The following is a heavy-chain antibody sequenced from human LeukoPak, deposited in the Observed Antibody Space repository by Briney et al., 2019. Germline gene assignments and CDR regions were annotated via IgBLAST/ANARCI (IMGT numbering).Heavy chain of an antibody. CDR3: ARVAKGGYSYGPYNWFDP. V-gene: IGHV3-7*01. CDR2: IKQDGSEK. Sequence: HPGGSLRLSCAASGFTFSSYWMSWVRQAPGKGLEWVANIKQDGSEKYYVDSVKGRFTISRDNAKNSLYLQMNSLRAEDTAVYYCARVAKGGYSYGPYNWFDPWGQGTLVTVSS. J-gene: IGHJ5*02. D-gene: IGHD5-18*01. CDR1: GFTFSSYW.